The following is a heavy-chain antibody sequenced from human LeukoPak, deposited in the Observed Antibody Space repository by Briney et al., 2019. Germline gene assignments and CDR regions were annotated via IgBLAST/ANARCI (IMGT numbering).Heavy chain of an antibody. D-gene: IGHD5-24*01. V-gene: IGHV4-59*08. J-gene: IGHJ2*01. CDR3: ARQRWLPLPDL. CDR1: GGSISSLY. Sequence: SETLSLTCTISGGSISSLYWSWIRQPPGKGLEWIGYIYYSGSTNYNPSLKSRVTISVDTSKNQFSLKLSSVTAADTAVYYCARQRWLPLPDLWGRGTLVTVSS. CDR2: IYYSGST.